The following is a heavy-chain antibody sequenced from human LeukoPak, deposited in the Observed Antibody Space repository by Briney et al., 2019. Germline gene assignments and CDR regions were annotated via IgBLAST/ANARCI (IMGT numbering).Heavy chain of an antibody. CDR2: IYPDDSDT. CDR3: AREKDYEFDL. D-gene: IGHD3-22*01. CDR1: EYNFASYW. Sequence: GESLTISCEGSEYNFASYWIGWVRQMPGKGLEWMGIIYPDDSDTRYSPSFEGQVIISADKSISTAYLQWRSLRASDTAMYYCAREKDYEFDLWGQGTLVTVSS. V-gene: IGHV5-51*01. J-gene: IGHJ5*02.